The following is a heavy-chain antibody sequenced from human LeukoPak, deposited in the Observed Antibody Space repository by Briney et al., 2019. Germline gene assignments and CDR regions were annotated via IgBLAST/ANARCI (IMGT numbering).Heavy chain of an antibody. CDR1: GFTFSNHW. CDR2: INSDGSWT. CDR3: VREDRGGSGSYY. V-gene: IGHV3-74*01. J-gene: IGHJ4*02. Sequence: GGSLRLSCAASGFTFSNHWMQWVRQVPAKGPVWVSRINSDGSWTNYADSVKGRFTISRDNTNNTLYLQMNSLRAEDTAVYYCVREDRGGSGSYYWGQATLVTVSS. D-gene: IGHD3-10*01.